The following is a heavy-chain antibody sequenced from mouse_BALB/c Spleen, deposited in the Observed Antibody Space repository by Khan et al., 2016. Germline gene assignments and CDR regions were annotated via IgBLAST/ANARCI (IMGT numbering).Heavy chain of an antibody. CDR1: GYAFSSYW. CDR3: ARRLGRGAMDY. CDR2: IYPGDGDT. J-gene: IGHJ4*01. V-gene: IGHV1-80*01. Sequence: QVQLQQSGAELVRPGSSVKISCKASGYAFSSYWMNWVKQRPGQGLEWIGQIYPGDGDTNYNGKFKGKATLTADKSSSTAYMQLSSRTSEDSAVCFCARRLGRGAMDYWGQGTSVTVSS. D-gene: IGHD4-1*01.